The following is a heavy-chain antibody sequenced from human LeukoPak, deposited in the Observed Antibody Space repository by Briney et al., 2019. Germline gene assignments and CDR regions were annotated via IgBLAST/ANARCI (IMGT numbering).Heavy chain of an antibody. D-gene: IGHD3-3*01. CDR3: ASPRITIFGVVNWFDP. Sequence: PSETLSLTCTVSGGSISSGDYYWSWIRQPPGKGLEWIGYIYYSGSTYYNPSLKSRVTISVDTSKNQFSLKLSSVTAADTAVYYCASPRITIFGVVNWFDPWGQGTLVTVSS. V-gene: IGHV4-30-4*08. CDR2: IYYSGST. CDR1: GGSISSGDYY. J-gene: IGHJ5*02.